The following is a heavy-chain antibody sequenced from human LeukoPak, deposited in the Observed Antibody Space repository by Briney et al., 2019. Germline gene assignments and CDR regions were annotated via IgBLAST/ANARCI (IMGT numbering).Heavy chain of an antibody. CDR2: ISCRSSSI. V-gene: IGHV3-21*01. J-gene: IGHJ5*02. D-gene: IGHD3-3*01. CDR1: GFTFSSYS. CDR3: ARVNTYYDFWSGLSGWFDP. Sequence: GGSLRLSCAASGFTFSSYSLNWVRQAPGKGLEWVSSISCRSSSIYYADSVKGRFTISRDNAKNSLYLQMNSLRAEDTAVYYCARVNTYYDFWSGLSGWFDPWGQGTLVTVSS.